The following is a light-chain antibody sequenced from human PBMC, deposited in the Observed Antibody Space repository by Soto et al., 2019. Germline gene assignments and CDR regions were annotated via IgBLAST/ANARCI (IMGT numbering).Light chain of an antibody. CDR1: QSLLTSDGNTY. CDR2: KVS. Sequence: DVVMTQSPLSLPVTLGQPASISCRSSQSLLTSDGNTYLNWFHQRPGQSPRRLIYKVSNRDSGVPDRFGGSGSGTDFTLKISRVEAEDVGVYYCMQGTHWPPWTFGQGTKVEIK. CDR3: MQGTHWPPWT. V-gene: IGKV2-30*01. J-gene: IGKJ1*01.